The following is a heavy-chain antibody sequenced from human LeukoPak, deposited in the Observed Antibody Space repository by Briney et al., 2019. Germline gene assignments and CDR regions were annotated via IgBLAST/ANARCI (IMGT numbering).Heavy chain of an antibody. V-gene: IGHV3-7*01. J-gene: IGHJ6*04. CDR1: GFIFRNYW. CDR3: SRALEV. Sequence: GGSLRLSCEVSGFIFRNYWMDWVRQAPGRGLEWVANINQDGSEKYFVDSVKGRFTISRDNAKNSLYLQMNNLRAEDTAVYYCSRALEVWGKGTTVTVSS. CDR2: INQDGSEK.